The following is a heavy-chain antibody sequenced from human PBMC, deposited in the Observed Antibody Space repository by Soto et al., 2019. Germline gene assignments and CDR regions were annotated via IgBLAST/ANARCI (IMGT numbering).Heavy chain of an antibody. V-gene: IGHV1-3*01. CDR3: ARGGSPNSGWYRGYYYYYGMDV. J-gene: IGHJ6*02. CDR1: GYTFTSYA. D-gene: IGHD6-19*01. Sequence: ASVKVSCKASGYTFTSYAMHWVRQAPGQRLEWMGWINAGNGNTKYSQKFQGRVTITRDTSASTAYMELSSLRSDDTAVYYCARGGSPNSGWYRGYYYYYGMDVWGQGTTVTVSS. CDR2: INAGNGNT.